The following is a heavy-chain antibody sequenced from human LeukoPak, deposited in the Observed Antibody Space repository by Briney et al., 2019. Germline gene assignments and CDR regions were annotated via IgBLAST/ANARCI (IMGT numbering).Heavy chain of an antibody. D-gene: IGHD3-9*01. J-gene: IGHJ6*02. Sequence: GGSLRLSCAASGFTVSSNYMSWDRQAPGKGLEWVSVIYSGGSTYYADSVKGRFTISRDNSNNTMYLQMNSLRAEDTAVYYCARESFDWLSQSYYYGMDVWGQGTTVTVSS. CDR3: ARESFDWLSQSYYYGMDV. CDR1: GFTVSSNY. CDR2: IYSGGST. V-gene: IGHV3-53*01.